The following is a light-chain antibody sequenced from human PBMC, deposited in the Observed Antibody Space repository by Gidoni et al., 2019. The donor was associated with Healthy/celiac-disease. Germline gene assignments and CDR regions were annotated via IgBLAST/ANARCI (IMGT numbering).Light chain of an antibody. Sequence: ELVLTQSLATLSLSPGERATLSCRASQSVSSYLAWYQQKPGQAPKLLIYDASNRATGIPARFSGSGSGTDFTLTISSLEPEDFAVYYCQQRSNWPPYTFXQXTKLEIK. V-gene: IGKV3-11*01. J-gene: IGKJ2*01. CDR1: QSVSSY. CDR2: DAS. CDR3: QQRSNWPPYT.